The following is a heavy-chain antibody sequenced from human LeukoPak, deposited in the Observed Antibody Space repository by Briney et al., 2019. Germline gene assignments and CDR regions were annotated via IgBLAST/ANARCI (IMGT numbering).Heavy chain of an antibody. CDR3: ARDRDYYNYFEY. CDR1: GFTLSRYW. V-gene: IGHV3-7*04. CDR2: IKHDGSGK. J-gene: IGHJ4*02. D-gene: IGHD3-10*01. Sequence: GGSLRLSCAASGFTLSRYWMSWVRQAPGQGLEWVANIKHDGSGKYYVDSVKGRFTISRDNAKNSLYLQMNSLTGEDTAVYYCARDRDYYNYFEYWGQGTLVTVSS.